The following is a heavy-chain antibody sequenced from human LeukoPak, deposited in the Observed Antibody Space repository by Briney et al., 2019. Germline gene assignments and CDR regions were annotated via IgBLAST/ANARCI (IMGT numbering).Heavy chain of an antibody. CDR2: INWNGGST. CDR3: ARIGYSNWGDALDI. Sequence: PGGSLRLSCAASGFTFDDYGMSWVRQAPGKGLEWVSGINWNGGSTGYADSVKGRFSISRDNAKNSLYLQMNSLRAEDTAVYYCARIGYSNWGDALDIWGQGTMVTASS. CDR1: GFTFDDYG. J-gene: IGHJ3*02. D-gene: IGHD6-13*01. V-gene: IGHV3-20*04.